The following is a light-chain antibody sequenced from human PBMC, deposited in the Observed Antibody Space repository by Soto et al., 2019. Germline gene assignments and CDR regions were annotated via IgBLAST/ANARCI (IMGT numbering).Light chain of an antibody. Sequence: QSALTQPASVSGSPGQSITIFCSGTSSDVGAYKFVSWYRHHPGKAPQVMIYEVSNRPSGVSNRFSGSKSGNTASLTISGLQAEDEADYYCSSYTSSSTYVFGTGTKLTVL. V-gene: IGLV2-14*01. CDR2: EVS. J-gene: IGLJ1*01. CDR1: SSDVGAYKF. CDR3: SSYTSSSTYV.